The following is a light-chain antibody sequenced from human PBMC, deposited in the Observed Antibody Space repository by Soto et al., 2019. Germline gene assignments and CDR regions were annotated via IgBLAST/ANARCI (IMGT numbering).Light chain of an antibody. CDR2: GAS. J-gene: IGKJ1*01. CDR3: QQSYSTLMWT. V-gene: IGKV1-39*01. CDR1: QSITTY. Sequence: IQMTQSPSSLSASVGDRVTISCRASQSITTYLNWYQQKPGKAPKVLIYGASSLQSGVPSRFSGSGSGTDFTLTITSLQPEDFATYYCQQSYSTLMWTFGQGTKVEIK.